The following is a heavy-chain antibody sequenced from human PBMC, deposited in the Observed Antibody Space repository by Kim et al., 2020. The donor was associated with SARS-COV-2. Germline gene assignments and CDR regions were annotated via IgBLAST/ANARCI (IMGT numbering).Heavy chain of an antibody. Sequence: SETLSLTRAVYGGSFSGYYWSWIRQPPGKGLEWIGEINHSGSTNYNPSLKSRVTISVDTSKNQFSLKLSSVTAADTAVYYCARWGSGQQLGPHTHYYYYYGMDVWGQGTTVTVSS. V-gene: IGHV4-34*01. CDR1: GGSFSGYY. D-gene: IGHD6-13*01. CDR2: INHSGST. J-gene: IGHJ6*02. CDR3: ARWGSGQQLGPHTHYYYYYGMDV.